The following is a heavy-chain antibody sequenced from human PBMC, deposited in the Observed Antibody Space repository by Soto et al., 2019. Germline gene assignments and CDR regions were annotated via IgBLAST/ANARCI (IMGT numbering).Heavy chain of an antibody. CDR1: GFTFSNVW. CDR2: IKSKTDGGTT. Sequence: EVQLVESGGGLVKPGGSLRLSCAASGFTFSNVWMNWVRQAPGKGLEWVGRIKSKTDGGTTDYAAPMKGRFTISRDDSKTTLYLQMNSLKTEDTAVYYCTPLALKYTSGWYEFSDWGQGTLVTVSS. CDR3: TPLALKYTSGWYEFSD. J-gene: IGHJ4*02. D-gene: IGHD6-19*01. V-gene: IGHV3-15*07.